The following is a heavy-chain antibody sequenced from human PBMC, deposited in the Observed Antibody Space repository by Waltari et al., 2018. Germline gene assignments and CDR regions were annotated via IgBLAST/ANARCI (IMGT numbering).Heavy chain of an antibody. Sequence: QLQLQESGPGLVKPSETLSLTCTVSGGSISSSSYYWGWIRQHPGKGLGWIGSIYYSGRTYYNPSLKSRVTISVDTSKNQFSLKLSSVTAADTAVYYCARDRYYYGSGSSNDFDYWGQGTLVTVSS. CDR1: GGSISSSSYY. D-gene: IGHD3-10*01. CDR2: IYYSGRT. J-gene: IGHJ4*02. V-gene: IGHV4-39*02. CDR3: ARDRYYYGSGSSNDFDY.